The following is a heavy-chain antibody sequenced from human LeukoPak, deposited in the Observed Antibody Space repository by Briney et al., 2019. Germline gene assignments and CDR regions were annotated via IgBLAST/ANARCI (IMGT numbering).Heavy chain of an antibody. CDR1: GYSFTMYG. CDR3: ARDHWSHYYGSGGENYFDP. V-gene: IGHV1-18*01. Sequence: GASVKVSCKASGYSFTMYGISWVRQAPGQGFEGMGWITGFIAYTNYAQKLQGRVTMTTDTSTSTAYMEVRGLRSDDTAVYYCARDHWSHYYGSGGENYFDPWGQGTLVAVSS. J-gene: IGHJ5*02. D-gene: IGHD3-10*01. CDR2: ITGFIAYT.